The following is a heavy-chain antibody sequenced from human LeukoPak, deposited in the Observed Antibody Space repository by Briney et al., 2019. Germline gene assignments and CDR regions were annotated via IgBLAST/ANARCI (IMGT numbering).Heavy chain of an antibody. J-gene: IGHJ3*02. CDR2: ISHDGSTN. D-gene: IGHD1-26*01. CDR1: GFSFSSYG. CDR3: AKELGAFDGYDI. V-gene: IGHV3-30*18. Sequence: PGRSLRLSCAASGFSFSSYGMHWVRQAPGKGLEWVAAISHDGSTNSYGNSVKGRFTISRDNSKNTLHLGMDSLRAEDTAVYYCAKELGAFDGYDIWGQGTMVTVSS.